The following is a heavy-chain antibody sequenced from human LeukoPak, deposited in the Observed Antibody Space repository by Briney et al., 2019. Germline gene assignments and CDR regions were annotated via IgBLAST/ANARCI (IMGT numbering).Heavy chain of an antibody. D-gene: IGHD5-12*01. V-gene: IGHV5-51*01. CDR3: ARGYSGYDYYFDY. CDR1: GYSFNNYW. CDR2: IFPGDSDT. Sequence: GESLKISCTASGYSFNNYWMGWARQLPGVGPEWVGFIFPGDSDTQYSPSFQGQVTISADKSISTAYLQWSSLKASDTAMYYCARGYSGYDYYFDYWGQRTLVTVSS. J-gene: IGHJ4*02.